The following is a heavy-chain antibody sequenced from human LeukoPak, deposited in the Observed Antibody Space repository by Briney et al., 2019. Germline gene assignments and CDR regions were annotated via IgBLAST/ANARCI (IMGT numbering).Heavy chain of an antibody. J-gene: IGHJ6*03. CDR3: AKDAGSLRFLEWYFDYYYMDV. CDR1: GFTFDDYA. D-gene: IGHD3-3*01. V-gene: IGHV3-43D*04. CDR2: ISWDGGST. Sequence: AGGSLRLSCAASGFTFDDYAVHWVRQAPGKGLEWVSLISWDGGSTYYADSVKGRFTISRDNSKNSLYLQMNSLRAEDTALYYCAKDAGSLRFLEWYFDYYYMDVWGKGTTVTVSS.